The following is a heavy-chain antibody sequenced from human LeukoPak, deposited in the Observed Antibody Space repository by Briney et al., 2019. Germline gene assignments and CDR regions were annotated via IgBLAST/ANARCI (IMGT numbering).Heavy chain of an antibody. V-gene: IGHV4-34*01. CDR1: GGSFSGYY. CDR2: INHSGST. J-gene: IGHJ5*02. Sequence: PSETLSLTCAVYGGSFSGYYWSWIRQPPGKGLEWIGEINHSGSTNYNPSLKSRVTISVDTSKNQFSLKLSSVTAADTAVYYCARGREQQLVLEFWFDPWGQGTLVTVSS. D-gene: IGHD6-13*01. CDR3: ARGREQQLVLEFWFDP.